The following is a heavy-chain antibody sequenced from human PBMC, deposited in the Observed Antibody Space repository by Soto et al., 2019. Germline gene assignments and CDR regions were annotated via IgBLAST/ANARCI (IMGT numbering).Heavy chain of an antibody. CDR3: ASDLRGTDAFDI. Sequence: EVQLVESGGGLVQPGGSLRLSCAASGFTVSSNYMSWVRQAPGKGLEWVSVIYSGGSTYYADSVKGRFTISRDNSKNTLYLQMNSLRAEDTAVYYCASDLRGTDAFDIGGQGTMVTVSS. CDR1: GFTVSSNY. V-gene: IGHV3-66*01. J-gene: IGHJ3*02. CDR2: IYSGGST. D-gene: IGHD4-17*01.